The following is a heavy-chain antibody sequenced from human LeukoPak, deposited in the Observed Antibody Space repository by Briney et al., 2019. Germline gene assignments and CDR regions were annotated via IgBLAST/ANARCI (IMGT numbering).Heavy chain of an antibody. CDR2: INQSGTT. D-gene: IGHD2-15*01. J-gene: IGHJ4*02. Sequence: SETLSLTCAVYGGSFSGSYWSWIRQPPGKGREGRGEINQSGTTIYNPSLKSRVTISADTSNNQFSLKLRSVTAADTAVYYCAKEKGYCSGGSWYGGTFDNWGQGTLVTVSS. CDR1: GGSFSGSY. V-gene: IGHV4-34*01. CDR3: AKEKGYCSGGSWYGGTFDN.